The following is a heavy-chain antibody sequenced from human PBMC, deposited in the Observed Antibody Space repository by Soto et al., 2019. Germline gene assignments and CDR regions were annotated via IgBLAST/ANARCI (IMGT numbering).Heavy chain of an antibody. V-gene: IGHV1-18*01. Sequence: QVQLVQSGAEVKKPGASVKVSCKASGYTFTSYGISWVRQAPGQGLEWMGWISAYNGNTNYAQKLQGRVTMTTDTSTSRGYREVRSLRSDETAVYYCARESSSSCHDYWGQGTLVTVSS. D-gene: IGHD6-13*01. J-gene: IGHJ4*02. CDR2: ISAYNGNT. CDR1: GYTFTSYG. CDR3: ARESSSSCHDY.